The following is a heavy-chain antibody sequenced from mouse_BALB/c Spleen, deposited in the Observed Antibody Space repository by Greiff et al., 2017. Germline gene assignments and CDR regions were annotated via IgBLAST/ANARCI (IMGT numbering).Heavy chain of an antibody. CDR2: ILPGSGST. Sequence: QVQLKQSGAELMKPGASVKISCKATGYTFSSYWIEWVKQRPGHGLEWIGEILPGSGSTNYNEKFKGKATFTADTSSNTAYMQLSSLTSEDSAVYYCARAATGYAMDYWGQGTSVTVSS. CDR3: ARAATGYAMDY. CDR1: GYTFSSYW. V-gene: IGHV1-9*01. J-gene: IGHJ4*01. D-gene: IGHD1-2*01.